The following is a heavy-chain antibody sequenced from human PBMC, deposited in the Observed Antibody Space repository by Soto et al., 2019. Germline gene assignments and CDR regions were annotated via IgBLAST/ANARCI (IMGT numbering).Heavy chain of an antibody. CDR2: ISAYNGNT. Sequence: ASVKVSCKASGYTFTSYGISWVRQAPGQGLEWMGWISAYNGNTNYAQKLQGRVTMTTDTSTSTAYMELRSLRSDDTAVYYCARARRPRYCSGGSCPHDAFDIWGQGTMVTVSS. V-gene: IGHV1-18*01. J-gene: IGHJ3*02. CDR3: ARARRPRYCSGGSCPHDAFDI. CDR1: GYTFTSYG. D-gene: IGHD2-15*01.